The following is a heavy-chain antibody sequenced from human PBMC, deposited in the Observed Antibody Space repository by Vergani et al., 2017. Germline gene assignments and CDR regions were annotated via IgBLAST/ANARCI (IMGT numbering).Heavy chain of an antibody. CDR1: GFTFSSYG. Sequence: QVQLVESGGGVVQPGRSLRLSCAASGFTFSSYGMHWVRQAPGKGLKWVAVIWYDGSNKYYADSVKGRFTISRDNSKNTLYLQMNSLRAEDTAVYYCARESGSWAEWYFDLWGRGTLVTVSS. D-gene: IGHD6-13*01. V-gene: IGHV3-33*01. CDR2: IWYDGSNK. CDR3: ARESGSWAEWYFDL. J-gene: IGHJ2*01.